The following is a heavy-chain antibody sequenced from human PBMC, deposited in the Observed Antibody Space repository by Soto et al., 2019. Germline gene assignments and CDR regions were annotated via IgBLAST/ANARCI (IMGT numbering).Heavy chain of an antibody. Sequence: KPSETLSLTCTVSGGSIISGGYYFIWIRQHPGKGLEWIGYIYYSGSTYYNPSLKSRVTISVDTSKNQFSLKLSSVTAADTAVYYCARDRGDGFYDYWGQGTLVTVSS. J-gene: IGHJ4*02. D-gene: IGHD3-10*01. CDR3: ARDRGDGFYDY. CDR1: GGSIISGGYY. CDR2: IYYSGST. V-gene: IGHV4-31*03.